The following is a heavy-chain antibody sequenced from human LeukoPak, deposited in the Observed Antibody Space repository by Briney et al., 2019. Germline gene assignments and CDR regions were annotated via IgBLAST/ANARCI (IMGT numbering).Heavy chain of an antibody. CDR2: IYWNDDK. D-gene: IGHD3-3*01. Sequence: SGPTLVKPTQTLTLTCTCSGFSLSTNGVGVGWIRQPPGKALEWLAMIYWNDDKRYSPSLKSRLTITKDTSKNQVVLTMSSMDPVDTATYYCAHRTYYDFWSGSWGQGTLATVSS. J-gene: IGHJ4*02. CDR1: GFSLSTNGVG. V-gene: IGHV2-5*01. CDR3: AHRTYYDFWSGS.